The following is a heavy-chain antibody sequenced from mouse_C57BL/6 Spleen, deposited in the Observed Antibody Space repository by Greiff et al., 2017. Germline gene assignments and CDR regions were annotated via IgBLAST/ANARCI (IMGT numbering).Heavy chain of an antibody. CDR3: ARGGNYEGTFAY. D-gene: IGHD2-1*01. V-gene: IGHV1-69*01. J-gene: IGHJ3*01. Sequence: QVQLQQPGAELVMPGASVKLSCKASGYTFTSYWMHWVKQRPGQGLEWIGEIDPSDSYTNYNQKFKGKSTLTVDKSSSTAYMQLSSLTSEDSAVXYCARGGNYEGTFAYWGQGTLVTVSA. CDR1: GYTFTSYW. CDR2: IDPSDSYT.